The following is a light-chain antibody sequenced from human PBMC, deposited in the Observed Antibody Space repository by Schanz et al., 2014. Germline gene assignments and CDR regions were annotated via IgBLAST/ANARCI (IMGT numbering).Light chain of an antibody. CDR1: TGEENSSEE. J-gene: IGLJ3*02. Sequence: QAVVTQEKGKKVKKGGTVTLTGERSTGEENSSEEKKRSQKKPGQAPRALMYRTNNKHSGTPARFSGSLLGGKAALTLSGVQPEDEAEYYCLLYQSSTWVFGGGTKVTVL. V-gene: IGLV7-43*01. CDR2: RTN. CDR3: LLYQSSTWV.